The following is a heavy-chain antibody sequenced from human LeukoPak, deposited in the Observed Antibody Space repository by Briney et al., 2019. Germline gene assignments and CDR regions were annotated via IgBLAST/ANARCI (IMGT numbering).Heavy chain of an antibody. CDR1: GYTFTSYG. J-gene: IGHJ4*02. CDR3: ARSRTLIVATTGFGY. V-gene: IGHV1-18*01. CDR2: ISAYNGNT. D-gene: IGHD5-12*01. Sequence: ASVKVSCKASGYTFTSYGISWVRQAPGQGLEWMGWISAYNGNTNYAQKLQGRVTMTTDTSTSTAYMELRSLRSDDTAVYYCARSRTLIVATTGFGYWGQGTLVTVSS.